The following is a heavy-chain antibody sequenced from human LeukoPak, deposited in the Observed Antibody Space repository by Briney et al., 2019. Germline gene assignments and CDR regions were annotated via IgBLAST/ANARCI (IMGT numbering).Heavy chain of an antibody. CDR1: GYTLTELS. Sequence: ASVKVSCKVSGYTLTELSMHWVRQAPGKGLEWMGGFDPEDGETIYAQKFQGRVTMTEDTSTDTAYMELSSLRSEDTAVYYCIDVGSGSGDAFDIWGQGTIVTVSS. D-gene: IGHD3-10*01. CDR3: IDVGSGSGDAFDI. J-gene: IGHJ3*02. V-gene: IGHV1-24*01. CDR2: FDPEDGET.